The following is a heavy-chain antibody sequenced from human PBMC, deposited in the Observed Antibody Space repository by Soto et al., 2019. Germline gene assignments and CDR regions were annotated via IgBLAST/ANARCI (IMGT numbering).Heavy chain of an antibody. J-gene: IGHJ4*02. CDR3: ARNPANTGYFEY. V-gene: IGHV1-8*01. CDR2: MDPNTGNT. Sequence: QVQLVQSGAEVKKPGASVKVSCKASAYTFTNYDINWVRQAPGQGLEWMGWMDPNTGNTGYARKFQGRLTLTRDTSISTAYLELSSLTSEATADYYCARNPANTGYFEYWGQGTLVIVSS. D-gene: IGHD1-1*01. CDR1: AYTFTNYD.